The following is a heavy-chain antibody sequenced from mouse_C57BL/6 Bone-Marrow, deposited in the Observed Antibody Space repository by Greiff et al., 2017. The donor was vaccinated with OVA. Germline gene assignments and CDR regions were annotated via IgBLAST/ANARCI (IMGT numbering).Heavy chain of an antibody. J-gene: IGHJ2*01. V-gene: IGHV7-3*01. CDR2: IRNKANGYTT. D-gene: IGHD1-1*01. Sequence: EVKLVESGGGLVQPGGSLSLSCAASGFTFTDYYMSWVRQPPGQALEWLGFIRNKANGYTTEYSASVKGRFTISRENSQSILYLQMNALRAEDRATYYGARWGYCGSPYYFDDWGQGTTLTVSS. CDR1: GFTFTDYY. CDR3: ARWGYCGSPYYFDD.